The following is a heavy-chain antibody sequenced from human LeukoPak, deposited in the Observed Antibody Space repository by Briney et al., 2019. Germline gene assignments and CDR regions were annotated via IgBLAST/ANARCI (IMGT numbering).Heavy chain of an antibody. CDR2: ISSDGITT. D-gene: IGHD1-7*01. V-gene: IGHV3-64*01. J-gene: IGHJ4*02. CDR1: GFSFRDHA. Sequence: PGGSLRLSCAASGFSFRDHAMHWVRQAPGKGLEYVSAISSDGITTYYASSVKGRFTISRDNSKNILYLQMGSLRAEDTAVYYCAKDQGWNYAFDYWGQGTLVTVSS. CDR3: AKDQGWNYAFDY.